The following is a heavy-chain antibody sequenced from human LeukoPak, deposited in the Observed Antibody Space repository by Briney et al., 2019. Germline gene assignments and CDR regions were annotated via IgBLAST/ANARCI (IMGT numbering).Heavy chain of an antibody. D-gene: IGHD6-13*01. J-gene: IGHJ5*02. Sequence: SETLSLTRAVYGGSFSGYYWSWIRQPPGKGLEWIGEINHSGSTNYNPSLKSRVTISVDTSKNQFSLKLSSVTAADTAVYYCARSEPYIAAAGTGGWFDPWGQGTLVTVSS. V-gene: IGHV4-34*01. CDR3: ARSEPYIAAAGTGGWFDP. CDR2: INHSGST. CDR1: GGSFSGYY.